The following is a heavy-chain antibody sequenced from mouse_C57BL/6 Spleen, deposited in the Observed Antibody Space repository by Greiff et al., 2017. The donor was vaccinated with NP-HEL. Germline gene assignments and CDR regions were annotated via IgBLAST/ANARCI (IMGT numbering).Heavy chain of an antibody. CDR1: GYTFTSYW. J-gene: IGHJ2*01. CDR2: IDPSDSYT. V-gene: IGHV1-69*01. CDR3: ARVGGYDNY. Sequence: VQLQQPGAELVMPGASVKLSCKASGYTFTSYWMHWVKQRPGQGLEWIGEIDPSDSYTNYNQKFKGKSTLTVDKSSSTAYMQLSSLTSEDSAVYYCARVGGYDNYWGQGTTLTVSS. D-gene: IGHD2-2*01.